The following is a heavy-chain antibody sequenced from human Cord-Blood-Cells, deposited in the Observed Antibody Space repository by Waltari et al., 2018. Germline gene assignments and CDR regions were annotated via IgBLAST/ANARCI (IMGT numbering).Heavy chain of an antibody. V-gene: IGHV3-21*01. D-gene: IGHD7-27*01. CDR2: ISSSSSYI. Sequence: EVQLVETGGGLVKPGGSLRISCPASGFTFSSYSMNWVRQAPGKGLEWVSSISSSSSYIYYADSVKGRFTISRDNAKNSLYLQMNSLRAEDTAVYYCARDLTGDGAFDIWGQGTMVTDSS. CDR3: ARDLTGDGAFDI. J-gene: IGHJ3*02. CDR1: GFTFSSYS.